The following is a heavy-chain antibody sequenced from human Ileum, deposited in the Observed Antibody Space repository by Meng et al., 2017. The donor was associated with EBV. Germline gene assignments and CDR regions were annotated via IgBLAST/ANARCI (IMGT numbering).Heavy chain of an antibody. J-gene: IGHJ4*02. CDR3: AMGPDYAKTGY. CDR2: ICYTDYT. D-gene: IGHD4-17*01. CDR1: ASSIMIINYD. Sequence: SCPSLGKPPETLSHPCSAAASSIMIINYDGVWFRPPPGKGLEWIQSICYTDYTYYNPSLKSRVTISADKSKNQFSLRLNSLTAAGTAVYYCAMGPDYAKTGYWGQGTLVTVSS. V-gene: IGHV4-39*01.